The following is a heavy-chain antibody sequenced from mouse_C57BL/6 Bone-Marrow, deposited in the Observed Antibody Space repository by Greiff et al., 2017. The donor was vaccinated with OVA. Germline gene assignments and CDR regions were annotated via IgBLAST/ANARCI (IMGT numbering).Heavy chain of an antibody. CDR3: ARSGPNYFDY. CDR1: GYTFTDYY. Sequence: VQLKESGPVLVKPGASVKMSCKASGYTFTDYYMNWVKQSHGKSLEWIGVINPYNGGTSYNQKFKGKATLTVDKSSSTAYMELNSLTSEDSAVYYCARSGPNYFDYWGQGTTLTVSS. CDR2: INPYNGGT. V-gene: IGHV1-19*01. J-gene: IGHJ2*01.